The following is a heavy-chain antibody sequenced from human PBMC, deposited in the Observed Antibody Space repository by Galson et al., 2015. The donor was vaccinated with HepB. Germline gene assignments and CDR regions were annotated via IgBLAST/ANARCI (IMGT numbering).Heavy chain of an antibody. CDR2: IKSKTDGGTT. D-gene: IGHD2-15*01. Sequence: SLRLSCAASGFTFSNAWMSWVRQAPGKGLEWVGRIKSKTDGGTTDYAAPVKGRFTISRDDSKNTLYLQMNSLKTEDTAVYYCTTLPTRIVVVVAATQYYFDYWGQGTLVTVSS. CDR3: TTLPTRIVVVVAATQYYFDY. J-gene: IGHJ4*02. CDR1: GFTFSNAW. V-gene: IGHV3-15*01.